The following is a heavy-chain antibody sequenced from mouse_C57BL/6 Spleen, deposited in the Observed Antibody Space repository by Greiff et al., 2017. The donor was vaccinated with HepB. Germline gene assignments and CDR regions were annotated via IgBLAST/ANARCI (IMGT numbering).Heavy chain of an antibody. CDR1: GYAFSSSW. J-gene: IGHJ4*01. V-gene: IGHV1-82*01. CDR2: IYPGDGAT. Sequence: QVQLQQSGPELVKPGASVKISCKASGYAFSSSWMNWVKQRPGKGLEWIGRIYPGDGATNNNGKFKGKATLTADKSSSTAYMQLSSLTTEDSAVYICARSEDYELYYYAMDYWAQGTSVTVSS. CDR3: ARSEDYELYYYAMDY. D-gene: IGHD2-4*01.